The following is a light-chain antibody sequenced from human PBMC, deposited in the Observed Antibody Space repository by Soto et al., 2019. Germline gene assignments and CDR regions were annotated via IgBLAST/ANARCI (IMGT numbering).Light chain of an antibody. CDR1: TSNSGTYA. CDR2: RNH. V-gene: IGLV1-44*01. CDR3: AAWDDGLRAVV. Sequence: QSVLTQSPSASGTPGQRVTISCSGSTSNSGTYAVNWYQQLPGTAPKLLIFRNHQRHSGVPDLFSGSKSGTSASLAISGPQPAYEADYYCAAWDDGLRAVVFGGGTKLTVL. J-gene: IGLJ2*01.